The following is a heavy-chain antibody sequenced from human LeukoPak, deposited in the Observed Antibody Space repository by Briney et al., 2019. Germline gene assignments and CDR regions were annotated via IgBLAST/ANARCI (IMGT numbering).Heavy chain of an antibody. CDR2: IYYSGST. Sequence: SETLSLTCTVSGGSISSSSYYWGWIRQPPGKGLEWIGSIYYSGSTYYNPSLKSRVTISVDTSENQFSLKLSSVTAADTAVYYCARLFGIAARRYYYYMDVWGKGTTVTVSS. CDR1: GGSISSSSYY. CDR3: ARLFGIAARRYYYYMDV. J-gene: IGHJ6*03. D-gene: IGHD6-6*01. V-gene: IGHV4-39*01.